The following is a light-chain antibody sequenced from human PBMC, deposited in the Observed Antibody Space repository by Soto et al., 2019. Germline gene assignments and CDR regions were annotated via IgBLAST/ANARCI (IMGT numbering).Light chain of an antibody. Sequence: QSVLTQPPSASGSPGQSVAISRTGTSSDVGGYNYVSWYQQHPGKAPKLMIYEVNKRPSGVPDRFSGSKSGNTASLTVSGLQAEDEADYYCSSYAGSSNVFGTGTQLTVL. CDR2: EVN. CDR3: SSYAGSSNV. J-gene: IGLJ1*01. V-gene: IGLV2-8*01. CDR1: SSDVGGYNY.